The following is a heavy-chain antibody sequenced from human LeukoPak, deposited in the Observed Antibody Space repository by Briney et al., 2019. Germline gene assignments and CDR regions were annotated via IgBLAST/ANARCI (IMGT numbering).Heavy chain of an antibody. CDR1: GGSISSYY. D-gene: IGHD3-10*01. V-gene: IGHV4-59*01. CDR3: ARDYGHDGDDAFDI. CDR2: IYYSGIT. J-gene: IGHJ3*02. Sequence: SETQSLTCTVSGGSISSYYWSWIRQPPGKGLEWIGYIYYSGITNYNPSLKSRVTISVDTSKNQFSLKLSSVTAADTAVYYCARDYGHDGDDAFDIWGQGTMVTVSS.